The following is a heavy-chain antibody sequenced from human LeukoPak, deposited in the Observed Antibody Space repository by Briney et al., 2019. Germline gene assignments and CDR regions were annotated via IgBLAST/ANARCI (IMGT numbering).Heavy chain of an antibody. J-gene: IGHJ3*02. V-gene: IGHV1-8*03. CDR1: GYTFTSYD. Sequence: ASVKVSCKASGYTFTSYDINWVRQAPGQGLEWMGWMNPNGGNTGYAQKFQGRVTITRNTSISTAYMELSSLRSEDTAVYYCARGQGGYSYKDAFDIWGQGTMVTVSS. D-gene: IGHD5-18*01. CDR2: MNPNGGNT. CDR3: ARGQGGYSYKDAFDI.